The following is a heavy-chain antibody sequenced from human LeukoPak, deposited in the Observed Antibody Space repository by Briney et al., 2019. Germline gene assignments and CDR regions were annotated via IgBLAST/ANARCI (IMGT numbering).Heavy chain of an antibody. CDR2: LYEDGRI. Sequence: GGSLRLSCAASGFPVDSNYMNWVRQAPGKGLEWVSVLYEDGRIYYADSVKGRFTISRDTSKNILSLQLNGLRAENTAVYYCARGGGYYPIDYWGQGTLVTVSS. D-gene: IGHD2-15*01. CDR3: ARGGGYYPIDY. J-gene: IGHJ4*02. V-gene: IGHV3-53*01. CDR1: GFPVDSNY.